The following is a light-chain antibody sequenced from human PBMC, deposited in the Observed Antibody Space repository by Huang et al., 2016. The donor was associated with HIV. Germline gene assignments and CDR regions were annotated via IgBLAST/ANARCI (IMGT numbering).Light chain of an antibody. CDR3: QQRSNWPS. CDR1: QSLTTL. J-gene: IGKJ5*01. V-gene: IGKV3-11*01. CDR2: DAS. Sequence: ELVLTSSPAPLPLSPGERATLSGRASQSLTTLLAWYQHKPGQVPRLLIYDASKRATGIPARFSGSGSGTDFTLTISSLEPEDFAVYYCQQRSNWPSFGQGTRLEIK.